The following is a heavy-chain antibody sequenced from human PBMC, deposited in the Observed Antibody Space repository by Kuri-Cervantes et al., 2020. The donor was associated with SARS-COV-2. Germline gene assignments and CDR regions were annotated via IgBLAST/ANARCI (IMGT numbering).Heavy chain of an antibody. Sequence: SVQVSCKAAGYTFTSYAMKWVRHAPGREREGMGWTIPTLGIANYPQKFQGRFTITTDNATSTVYLEMSSLRAGDTAVYYCARIRGLGSSDSSPFVGYYFDYWGQGTLVTVSS. J-gene: IGHJ4*02. CDR3: ARIRGLGSSDSSPFVGYYFDY. CDR1: GYTFTSYA. D-gene: IGHD3-22*01. CDR2: TIPTLGIA. V-gene: IGHV1-69*10.